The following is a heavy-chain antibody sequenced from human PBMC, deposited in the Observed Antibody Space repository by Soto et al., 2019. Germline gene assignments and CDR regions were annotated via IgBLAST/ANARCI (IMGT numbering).Heavy chain of an antibody. CDR1: GFTFSSYG. Sequence: QVQLLESGGGVVQPGRSLRLSCAASGFTFSSYGMHWVRQSPGKGLEWVAGISYDGRNKYYADSVKGRFTISRDNSKNTLYPQINSLRTGDTAVYYCAKGRERLFYFHYWGQGTTVTVST. CDR3: AKGRERLFYFHY. D-gene: IGHD3-3*01. J-gene: IGHJ4*02. V-gene: IGHV3-30*18. CDR2: ISYDGRNK.